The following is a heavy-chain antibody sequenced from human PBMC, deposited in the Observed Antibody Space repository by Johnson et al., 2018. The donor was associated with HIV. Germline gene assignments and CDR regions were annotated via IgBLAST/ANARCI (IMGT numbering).Heavy chain of an antibody. V-gene: IGHV3-30-3*01. CDR2: ISYDGSNK. CDR1: GFTFSSYA. CDR3: ARLPSGYSRDDLDI. Sequence: QVQLVESGGGVVQPGRSLRLSCAASGFTFSSYAMNWVRQAPGKGLEWVAVISYDGSNKYYADSVKGRFTISRDNSKNTLYLQMNSLRAEDTAVYYCARLPSGYSRDDLDIWGQGTMVTVSS. D-gene: IGHD5-18*01. J-gene: IGHJ3*02.